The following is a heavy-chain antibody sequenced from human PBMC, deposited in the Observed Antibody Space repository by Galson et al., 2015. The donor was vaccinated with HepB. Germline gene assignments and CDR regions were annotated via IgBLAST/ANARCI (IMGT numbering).Heavy chain of an antibody. V-gene: IGHV5-10-1*01. CDR3: ARPIRDYYDSSGYSLGAFDI. CDR2: IDPSDSYT. Sequence: QSGAEVKKPGESLRISCKGSGSSFTSYWISWVRQMPGKGLEWMGRIDPSDSYTNYSPSFQGHVTISADKSISTAYLQWSSLKASDTAMYYCARPIRDYYDSSGYSLGAFDIWGQGTMVTVSS. CDR1: GSSFTSYW. J-gene: IGHJ3*02. D-gene: IGHD3-22*01.